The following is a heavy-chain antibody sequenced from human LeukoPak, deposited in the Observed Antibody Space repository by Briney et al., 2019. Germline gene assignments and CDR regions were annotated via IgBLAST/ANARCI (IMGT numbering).Heavy chain of an antibody. CDR3: ASRTDYSNYMSENGDDY. Sequence: PSETLSLTCAVYGGSFSGYYWSWIRQPPGKGLEWIGEINHSGSTNYNPSLKSRVTISVDTSKNQFSLKLSSVTAADTAVYYCASRTDYSNYMSENGDDYWGQGTLVTVSS. J-gene: IGHJ4*02. CDR2: INHSGST. CDR1: GGSFSGYY. V-gene: IGHV4-34*01. D-gene: IGHD4-11*01.